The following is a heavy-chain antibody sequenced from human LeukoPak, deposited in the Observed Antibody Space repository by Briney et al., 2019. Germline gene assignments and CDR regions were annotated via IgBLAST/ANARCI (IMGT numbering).Heavy chain of an antibody. D-gene: IGHD3-10*01. Sequence: GGSLRLSCVASGFTFNTYAMSWVRQAPGKGLEWVSDISGSGDSTYYADSVKGRFTISRDNFKNTLYLQMNSLSAEDTAVYYCAGMVRGTINWFDPWGQGTLVTVSS. V-gene: IGHV3-23*01. CDR3: AGMVRGTINWFDP. J-gene: IGHJ5*02. CDR2: ISGSGDST. CDR1: GFTFNTYA.